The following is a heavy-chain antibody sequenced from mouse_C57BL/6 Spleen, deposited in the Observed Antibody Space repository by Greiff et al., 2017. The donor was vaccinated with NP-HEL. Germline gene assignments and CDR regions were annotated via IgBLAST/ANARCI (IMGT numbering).Heavy chain of an antibody. J-gene: IGHJ2*01. CDR3: ARIKKIVATYFDY. Sequence: QVQLQQPGAELVKAGASVKMSCKASGYTFTSYWMHWVKQRLGPGLEWFAETNPTNGRTYYNEKFKSKATLTVDKSSSTAYMLLSGPTFEDSAVYYCARIKKIVATYFDYCGQGTTLTVSS. CDR1: GYTFTSYW. CDR2: TNPTNGRT. D-gene: IGHD1-1*01. V-gene: IGHV1S81*02.